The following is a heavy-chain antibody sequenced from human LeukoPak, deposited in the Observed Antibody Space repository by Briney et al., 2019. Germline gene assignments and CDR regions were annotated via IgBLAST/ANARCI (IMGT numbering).Heavy chain of an antibody. J-gene: IGHJ3*02. Sequence: ASVKVSCKVSGYTLTELSMHWVRQAPGKGLEWMGGFDPEDGETIYAQKFQGRVTMTEDTSTDTAYMELSSLRSEDTAVYYCARGPRSTDAFDIWGQGTMVTVSS. CDR3: ARGPRSTDAFDI. V-gene: IGHV1-24*01. CDR2: FDPEDGET. CDR1: GYTLTELS.